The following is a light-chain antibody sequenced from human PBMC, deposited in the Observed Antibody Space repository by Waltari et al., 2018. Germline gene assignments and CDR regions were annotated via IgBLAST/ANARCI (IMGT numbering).Light chain of an antibody. J-gene: IGKJ4*01. CDR3: QKYVSSPLT. V-gene: IGKV3-20*01. CDR2: GAS. CDR1: QSVSRHF. Sequence: EIVLTQSPGTLSLSPGERATLSCRASQSVSRHFLAWYQQKPGQAPRLLIYGASSMATGIPDRFSGSGSGTGFTLTISRLEPEDFAVYYCQKYVSSPLTFGGGTKVEIK.